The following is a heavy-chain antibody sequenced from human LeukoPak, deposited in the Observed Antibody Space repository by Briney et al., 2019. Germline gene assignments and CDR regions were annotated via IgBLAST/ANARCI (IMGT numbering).Heavy chain of an antibody. CDR3: ARRGDSSGYYYFDY. CDR2: IYTSGST. D-gene: IGHD3-22*01. Sequence: PSETLSLTCTVSGGSISSYYWSWIRQPPGKGLEWIGYIYTSGSTNYNPSLKSRVTISVDTSKNQFSLKLSSVTAVDTAVYYCARRGDSSGYYYFDYWGQGTLVTVSS. V-gene: IGHV4-4*09. J-gene: IGHJ4*02. CDR1: GGSISSYY.